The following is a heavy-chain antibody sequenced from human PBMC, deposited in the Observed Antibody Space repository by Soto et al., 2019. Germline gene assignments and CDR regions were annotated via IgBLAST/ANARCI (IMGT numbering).Heavy chain of an antibody. D-gene: IGHD6-25*01. CDR1: GGSISGYY. Sequence: SETLSLTCTVSGGSISGYYWSWIRQPPGKGLECIGYIYYSGSTNYNPSLKSRVTISVDTSKNQFSLKLNSVTAADTAVYYCERFSSSGGLETYFDEWGQGPLVTFSS. V-gene: IGHV4-59*01. J-gene: IGHJ4*02. CDR3: ERFSSSGGLETYFDE. CDR2: IYYSGST.